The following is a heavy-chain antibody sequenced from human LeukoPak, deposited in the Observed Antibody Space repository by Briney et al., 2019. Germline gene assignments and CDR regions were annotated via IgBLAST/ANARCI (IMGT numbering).Heavy chain of an antibody. D-gene: IGHD1-26*01. CDR1: GGSISSSSYY. CDR3: ASGEWEPFDY. J-gene: IGHJ4*02. Sequence: SETLSLTCTVSGGSISSSSYYWGWIRQPPGKGLEWIGYIYYSGSTNYNPSLKSRVTISVDTSKNQFSLKLSSVTAADTAVYYCASGEWEPFDYWGQGTLVTVSS. V-gene: IGHV4-61*05. CDR2: IYYSGST.